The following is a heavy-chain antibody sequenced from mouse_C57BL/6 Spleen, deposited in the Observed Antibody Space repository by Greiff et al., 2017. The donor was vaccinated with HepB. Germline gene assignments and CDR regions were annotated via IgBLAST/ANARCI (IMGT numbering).Heavy chain of an antibody. J-gene: IGHJ2*01. Sequence: VQLQQSGAELAKPGASVKLSCKASGYTFTSYWMHWVKQRPGQGLEWIGYINPSSGYTKYNQKFKDKATLTADKSSSTAYMQLSSLTYEDAADYYCARSDYYGSSPIDYWGQGTTLTVSS. V-gene: IGHV1-7*01. CDR1: GYTFTSYW. CDR2: INPSSGYT. D-gene: IGHD1-1*01. CDR3: ARSDYYGSSPIDY.